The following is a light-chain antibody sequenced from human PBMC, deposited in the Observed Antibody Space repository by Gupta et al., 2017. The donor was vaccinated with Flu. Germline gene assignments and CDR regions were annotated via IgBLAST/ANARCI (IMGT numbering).Light chain of an antibody. CDR3: QEDSNYLHI. CDR1: QSVSDW. V-gene: IGKV1-5*03. CDR2: EAS. J-gene: IGKJ2*01. Sequence: DIHMTQSPSTLSASVGDSVTFTCRASQSVSDWLAWYQQKPGKAPRLLIYEASTVATGVPSRFSGGGSGTEFTLTISSLQPDDFATYYWQEDSNYLHIFGQGTKMEI.